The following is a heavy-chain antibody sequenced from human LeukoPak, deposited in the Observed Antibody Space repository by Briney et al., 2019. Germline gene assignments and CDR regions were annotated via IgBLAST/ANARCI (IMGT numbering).Heavy chain of an antibody. Sequence: PGGSLRLSCAASGFTFGDYGMSWVRQAPGKGLEWVSGINWNGGSTGYADSVKGRFTISRDNAKNSLYLQMNSLRAEDTALYYCASITIFGVASLWGQGTLVTVSS. D-gene: IGHD3-3*01. CDR3: ASITIFGVASL. V-gene: IGHV3-20*04. CDR1: GFTFGDYG. CDR2: INWNGGST. J-gene: IGHJ4*02.